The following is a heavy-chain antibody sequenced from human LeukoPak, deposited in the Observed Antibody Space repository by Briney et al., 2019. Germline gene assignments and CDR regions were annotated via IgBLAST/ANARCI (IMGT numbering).Heavy chain of an antibody. V-gene: IGHV1-46*01. CDR3: ARGGGWAYDSSGYNYAFDI. Sequence: ASVKVSCKASGYTFTSYYIHWVRQAPGQGLEWMGIINPSGGSTSYAQKFQGRVTMTRDTSTSTVYMELSSLRSEDTAVYYCARGGGWAYDSSGYNYAFDIWGQGTMVTVSS. D-gene: IGHD3-22*01. CDR1: GYTFTSYY. J-gene: IGHJ3*02. CDR2: INPSGGST.